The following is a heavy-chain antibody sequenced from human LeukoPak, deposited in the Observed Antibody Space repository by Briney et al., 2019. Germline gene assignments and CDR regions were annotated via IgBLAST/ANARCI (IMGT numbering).Heavy chain of an antibody. CDR3: ARVRRGYDILTGPGGHYYYYYGMDV. CDR1: GGSFSGYY. CDR2: INHSGST. Sequence: PSETLSLTCAVYGGSFSGYYWSWIRQPPGKGLEWIGEINHSGSTNYNPSLKSRVTISVDTSKNQFSLKLSSVTAADTAVYYCARVRRGYDILTGPGGHYYYYYGMDVWGQGTTVTVSS. V-gene: IGHV4-34*01. J-gene: IGHJ6*02. D-gene: IGHD3-9*01.